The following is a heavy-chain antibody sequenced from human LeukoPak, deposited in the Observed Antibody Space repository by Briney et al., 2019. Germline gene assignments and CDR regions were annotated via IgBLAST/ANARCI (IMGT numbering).Heavy chain of an antibody. V-gene: IGHV3-7*01. D-gene: IGHD1-26*01. CDR2: IRQDGNEF. CDR1: EFTFGNYW. CDR3: ARDKVSGATLLDY. Sequence: GGSLRLSCAASEFTFGNYWMSWVRQVQGKGPEGVANIRQDGNEFYYVDSVKGRFTISRDNAKKSLYLQMNSLRVEDTAVYYCARDKVSGATLLDYWGQGTLVTVSS. J-gene: IGHJ4*02.